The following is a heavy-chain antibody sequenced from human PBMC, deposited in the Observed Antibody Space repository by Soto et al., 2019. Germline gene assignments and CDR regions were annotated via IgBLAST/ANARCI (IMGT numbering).Heavy chain of an antibody. CDR2: MYNSGST. Sequence: SETLSLTCTVSGVSIRSSSSYWGWIRRPPGKGLEWIGSMYNSGSTYYNSSLQSRVTISVDTSKNQFSLRLSSVTAADTAVYCCANAGRIHPWFLDSYYFDYWGQGTLVTVSS. CDR3: ANAGRIHPWFLDSYYFDY. J-gene: IGHJ4*02. D-gene: IGHD5-18*01. CDR1: GVSIRSSSSY. V-gene: IGHV4-39*01.